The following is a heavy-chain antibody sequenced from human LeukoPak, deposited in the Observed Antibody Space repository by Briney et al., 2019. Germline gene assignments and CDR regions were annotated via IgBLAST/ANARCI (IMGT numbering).Heavy chain of an antibody. CDR1: GGSFGGYY. V-gene: IGHV4-34*01. J-gene: IGHJ5*02. Sequence: PSETLSLTCAVYGGSFGGYYWSGIRQPPGKGREWIGEINHSGSTNYNPSLKSRVTISVDTSKNQFSLKLSSVTAADTAVYYCARRIIAVAGTNWFDPWGQGTLVTVSS. CDR2: INHSGST. CDR3: ARRIIAVAGTNWFDP. D-gene: IGHD6-19*01.